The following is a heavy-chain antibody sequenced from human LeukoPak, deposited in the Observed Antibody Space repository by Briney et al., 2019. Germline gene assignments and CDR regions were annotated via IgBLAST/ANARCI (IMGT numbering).Heavy chain of an antibody. J-gene: IGHJ4*02. CDR1: GFTFSGSA. CDR2: IRSKANSYAT. CDR3: TRRLSLGYCSSTSCYQSDY. Sequence: PGGSLRLSCAASGFTFSGSAMHWVRQASGKGLEWVGRIRSKANSYATAYAASVKGRFTIARDDSKNTAYLQMNSLKTEDTAVYYCTRRLSLGYCSSTSCYQSDYWGQGTLVTVSS. V-gene: IGHV3-73*01. D-gene: IGHD2-2*01.